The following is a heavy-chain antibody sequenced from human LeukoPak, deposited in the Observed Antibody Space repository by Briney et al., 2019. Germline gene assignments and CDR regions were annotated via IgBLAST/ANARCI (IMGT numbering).Heavy chain of an antibody. CDR1: GGSFSGYY. V-gene: IGHV4-34*01. D-gene: IGHD2-2*01. J-gene: IGHJ5*02. CDR2: INHSGST. CDR3: ARCLRIVVVLTRNWFDP. Sequence: SETLSLTCAVYGGSFSGYYWSWIRQPPGKGLEWIGEINHSGSTNYNPSLKSRVTISVDTSKNQSSLKLSSVTAADTAVYYCARCLRIVVVLTRNWFDPWGQGTLVTVSS.